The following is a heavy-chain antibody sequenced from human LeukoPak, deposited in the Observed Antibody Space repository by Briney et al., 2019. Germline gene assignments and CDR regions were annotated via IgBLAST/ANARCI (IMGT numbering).Heavy chain of an antibody. J-gene: IGHJ5*02. CDR1: GFTFSRYW. Sequence: PGGSLRLSCADSGFTFSRYWMHCVRQTPGKGLVWVSCISADGSVTRYADSVKGRFTISTDNTKSTLYLQMHSLRAEDTAVYYCATAGGDGSRMGFDPWGQGTLVTVSS. CDR3: ATAGGDGSRMGFDP. V-gene: IGHV3-74*01. D-gene: IGHD2-15*01. CDR2: ISADGSVT.